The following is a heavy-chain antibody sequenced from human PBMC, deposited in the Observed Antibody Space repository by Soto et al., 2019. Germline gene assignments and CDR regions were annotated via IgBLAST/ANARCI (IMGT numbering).Heavy chain of an antibody. J-gene: IGHJ4*02. D-gene: IGHD3-10*01. CDR3: ARRALSHAFVDY. Sequence: ASVKVSCKAIGYSFTSHYMHWVRQAPGQGLEWMGTIYPGGVNIGYAQKFKGRVTMTKDTSTSTVYMELNSLTSEDTAVYFCARRALSHAFVDYWGQGALVTVSS. V-gene: IGHV1-46*01. CDR2: IYPGGVNI. CDR1: GYSFTSHY.